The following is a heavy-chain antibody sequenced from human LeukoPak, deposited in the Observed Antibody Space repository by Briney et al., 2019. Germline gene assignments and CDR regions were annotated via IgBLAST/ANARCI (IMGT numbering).Heavy chain of an antibody. Sequence: SETLSLTFAVYGGSFSGYYWSWIRQPPGKGLEWIGEINHSGSTNYNPSLKSRVTISVDTSKNQFSLKLSSVTAADTAVYYCARNWAPDAGMYSSSWFKAYYYYMDVWGKGTTVTVSS. CDR3: ARNWAPDAGMYSSSWFKAYYYYMDV. D-gene: IGHD6-13*01. J-gene: IGHJ6*03. CDR2: INHSGST. V-gene: IGHV4-34*01. CDR1: GGSFSGYY.